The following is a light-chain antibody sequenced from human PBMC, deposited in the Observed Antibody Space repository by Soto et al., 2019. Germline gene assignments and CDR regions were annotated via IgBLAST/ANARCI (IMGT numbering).Light chain of an antibody. V-gene: IGKV3-20*01. CDR1: QSVSSSY. CDR2: AEY. J-gene: IGKJ5*01. CDR3: QQYGSPIT. Sequence: EIVLTQSPGTLSLSPGERATLSCRASQSVSSSYLAWYQQKPGQAPRLLIYAEYSRATGIPDRFSGSGSGTDFTLTISGLEPEDFVVYYCQQYGSPITFGQGTRLEIK.